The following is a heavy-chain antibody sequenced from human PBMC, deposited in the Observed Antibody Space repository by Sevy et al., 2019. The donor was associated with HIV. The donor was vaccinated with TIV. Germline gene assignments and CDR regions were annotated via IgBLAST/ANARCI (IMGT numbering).Heavy chain of an antibody. V-gene: IGHV3-7*01. Sequence: GGSLRLSCAASGFTFSNHWMNRVRQAPRKGLEWVANINQHRNQKYYVDSVKGRFTISRDNAKNSLYLQMDSLRVEDTAVYYCARDPDPIPGVSFDIWGQGTMVTVSS. CDR3: ARDPDPIPGVSFDI. J-gene: IGHJ3*02. CDR1: GFTFSNHW. CDR2: INQHRNQK.